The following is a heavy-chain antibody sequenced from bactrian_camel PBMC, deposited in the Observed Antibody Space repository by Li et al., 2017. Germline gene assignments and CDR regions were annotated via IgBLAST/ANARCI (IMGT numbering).Heavy chain of an antibody. Sequence: VESGGASVQAGGSLRLSCAASAGYIFTCYTMDWHRQAPGKERELVSSITRDGSPAYADSVKGRFTISKDNVKNILYLQMDNLIPEDSATYRCAASWDVTAIEAPGRIASPEFGYWGDGTQVTVS. CDR1: AGYIFTCYT. CDR3: AASWDVTAIEAPGRIASPEFGY. D-gene: IGHD2*01. J-gene: IGHJ6*01. V-gene: IGHV3S67*01. CDR2: ITRDGSP.